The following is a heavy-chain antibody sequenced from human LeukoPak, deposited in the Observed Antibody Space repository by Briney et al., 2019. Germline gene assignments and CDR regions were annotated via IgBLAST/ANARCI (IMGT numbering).Heavy chain of an antibody. CDR1: GGSISSNIW. D-gene: IGHD1-7*01. CDR2: IFHSGSP. V-gene: IGHV4-4*02. CDR3: ARRTTFPVVGMDV. J-gene: IGHJ6*02. Sequence: SETLSLTCAVSGGSISSNIWWTWARRPPGKGLEWIGEIFHSGSPNYTPPLKSRVTISVDKSKNQFSLKLSSVTAADTAVYYCARRTTFPVVGMDVWGQETTVTVSS.